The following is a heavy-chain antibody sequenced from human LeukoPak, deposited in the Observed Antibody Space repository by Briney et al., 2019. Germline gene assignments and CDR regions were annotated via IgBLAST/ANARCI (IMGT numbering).Heavy chain of an antibody. CDR2: INDGNGNT. Sequence: ASVKVSCKASGYTFTSYALHWVRQAPGQRLEWMGWINDGNGNTKYSRKFQGRVTITRDTSASTAYMELSSLRSEDTAVYYCARDPCSGGTCYIHPFDYWGQGALVTVSS. CDR1: GYTFTSYA. CDR3: ARDPCSGGTCYIHPFDY. D-gene: IGHD2-15*01. V-gene: IGHV1-3*01. J-gene: IGHJ4*02.